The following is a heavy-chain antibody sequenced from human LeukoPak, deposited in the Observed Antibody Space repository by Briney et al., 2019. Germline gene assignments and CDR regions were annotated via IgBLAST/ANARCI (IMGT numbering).Heavy chain of an antibody. CDR2: ISAYDGET. V-gene: IGHV1-18*01. J-gene: IGHJ4*02. CDR1: GYSFTSYG. Sequence: ASVKVSCKASGYSFTSYGISWVREAPGRGLEWVGYISAYDGETRYAQKFQGRVTLTTDTFTGTVYVEMRRLRSDDTAVYYCARGGKNYFDFWGQGTLVTVSS. D-gene: IGHD1-26*01. CDR3: ARGGKNYFDF.